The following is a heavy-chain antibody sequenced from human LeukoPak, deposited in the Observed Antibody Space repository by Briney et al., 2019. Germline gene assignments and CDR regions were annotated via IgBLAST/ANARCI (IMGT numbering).Heavy chain of an antibody. Sequence: ASVKVSCKASGYTFTGYYMHWVRQAPGQGLEWMGWINPNSGGTNCAQKFQGRVTMTRDTSISTAYMELSRLRSDDTAVYYCASEVSRPYYYDSSGSDAFDIWGQGTMVTVSS. CDR3: ASEVSRPYYYDSSGSDAFDI. CDR1: GYTFTGYY. J-gene: IGHJ3*02. V-gene: IGHV1-2*02. D-gene: IGHD3-22*01. CDR2: INPNSGGT.